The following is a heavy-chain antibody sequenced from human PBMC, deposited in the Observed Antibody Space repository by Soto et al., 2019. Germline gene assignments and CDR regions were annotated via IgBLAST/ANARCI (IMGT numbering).Heavy chain of an antibody. CDR3: ARPNIYADIVVVPAAIELRNASDI. CDR1: GGSISSSSYY. Sequence: SETLSLTCTVSGGSISSSSYYWGWIRQPPGKGLEWIGSIYYSGSTYYNPSLKSRVTISVDTSKNQFSLKLSSVTAADTAVYYCARPNIYADIVVVPAAIELRNASDIWGQGTMVTVSS. J-gene: IGHJ3*02. V-gene: IGHV4-39*01. D-gene: IGHD2-2*02. CDR2: IYYSGST.